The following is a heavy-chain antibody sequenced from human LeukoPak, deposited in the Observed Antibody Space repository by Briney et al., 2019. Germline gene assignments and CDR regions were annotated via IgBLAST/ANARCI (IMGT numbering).Heavy chain of an antibody. V-gene: IGHV3-21*01. CDR2: ISSSSSYI. D-gene: IGHD1-7*01. J-gene: IGHJ4*02. CDR3: ARAHNWKYGTFDY. CDR1: GFTFSSYS. Sequence: PGGSLRLSCAASGFTFSSYSMNWVRQAPGKVLEWVSCISSSSSYIYYADSVKGRFTISRDNAKNSLYLQMNSLRVEDTAVYYCARAHNWKYGTFDYWGQGTLVTVSS.